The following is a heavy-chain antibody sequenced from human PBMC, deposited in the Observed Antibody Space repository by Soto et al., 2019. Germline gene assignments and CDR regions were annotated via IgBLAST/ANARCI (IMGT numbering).Heavy chain of an antibody. Sequence: GGSLRLSCAASGFTFGDYGMSWVRQAPGKGLEWVSGINWNGGSTGYADSVKGRFTISRDNAKNSLYLQMNSLRAEARDLYYCAIESDFWSGSDYWGQGTLVTVSS. D-gene: IGHD3-3*01. CDR2: INWNGGST. V-gene: IGHV3-20*04. J-gene: IGHJ4*02. CDR3: AIESDFWSGSDY. CDR1: GFTFGDYG.